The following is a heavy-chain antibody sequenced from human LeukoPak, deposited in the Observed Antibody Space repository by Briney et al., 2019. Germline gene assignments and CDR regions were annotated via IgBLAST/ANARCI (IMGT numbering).Heavy chain of an antibody. J-gene: IGHJ4*02. Sequence: PGGSLRLSCAASGFTFSSYAMSWVRQAPGKGLEWVSGISGSGGSTVYADSVKGRFTISRDNSKNTMYLQMNSLRAEDTAVYYCAKGGRITIFGVARNYFDYWGQGTLVTVSS. CDR2: ISGSGGST. V-gene: IGHV3-23*01. D-gene: IGHD3-3*01. CDR3: AKGGRITIFGVARNYFDY. CDR1: GFTFSSYA.